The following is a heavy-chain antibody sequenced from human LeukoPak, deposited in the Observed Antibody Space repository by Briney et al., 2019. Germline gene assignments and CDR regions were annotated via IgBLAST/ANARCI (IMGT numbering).Heavy chain of an antibody. CDR2: IYYSGST. Sequence: SETLSLTCSVSGGSFTSYYWSWIRQPPGKGLEWIGYIYYSGSTNHNPSLKSRVTISADTSKNQFSLKLSSVTAADTAVYYCAGGAYSGSYHFDYWGQGTPVTVSS. J-gene: IGHJ4*02. V-gene: IGHV4-59*01. CDR3: AGGAYSGSYHFDY. CDR1: GGSFTSYY. D-gene: IGHD1-26*01.